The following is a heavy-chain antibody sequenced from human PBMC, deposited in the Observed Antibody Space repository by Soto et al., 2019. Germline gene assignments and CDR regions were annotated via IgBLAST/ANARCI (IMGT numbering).Heavy chain of an antibody. D-gene: IGHD3-22*01. CDR3: ARDIDYYDSSGYQDY. CDR2: ISSSGRTI. Sequence: EVQLVESGGDLVQPGGSLRLSCAVSGFTFSRYEMNWVRQAPGKGLEWVSYISSSGRTIHYADSVKGRFTISRDNAKNSLYRQMDSLRAEDTAVYYCARDIDYYDSSGYQDYWGQGTLVTVSS. V-gene: IGHV3-48*03. CDR1: GFTFSRYE. J-gene: IGHJ4*02.